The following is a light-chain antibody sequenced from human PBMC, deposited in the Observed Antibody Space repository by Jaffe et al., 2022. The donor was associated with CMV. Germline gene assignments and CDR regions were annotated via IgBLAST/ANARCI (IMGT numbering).Light chain of an antibody. CDR3: QQANRFLGIT. J-gene: IGKJ5*01. CDR2: DAS. V-gene: IGKV1-12*01. CDR1: QDIRSW. Sequence: DIQMTQSPSSVSASLGDRVTITCRASQDIRSWLAWYQQIPGKAPKLLIYDASSLQSGVPSRFSGSGSGTHFTLTISTLQPEDSAIYFCQQANRFLGITFGQGTRLEIK.